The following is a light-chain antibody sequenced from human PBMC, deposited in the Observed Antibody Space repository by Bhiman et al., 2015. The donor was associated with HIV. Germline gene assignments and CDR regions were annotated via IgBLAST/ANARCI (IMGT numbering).Light chain of an antibody. V-gene: IGLV1-47*01. CDR3: AAWDDSLNGYVV. J-gene: IGLJ2*01. Sequence: QTVVTQTPSASGAPGQGVTISCSGSSSNVGRNYVYWYQQLPGTTPKLLIYKNNQRPSGVPDRISGSKSGTSASLAISGLQSEDEAEYYCAAWDDSLNGYVVFGGGTKLTVL. CDR1: SSNVGRNY. CDR2: KNN.